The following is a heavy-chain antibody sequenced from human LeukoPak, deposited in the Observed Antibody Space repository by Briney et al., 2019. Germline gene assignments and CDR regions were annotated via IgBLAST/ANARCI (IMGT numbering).Heavy chain of an antibody. Sequence: GASVKVSCKASGYTFTGYYIHWVRQAPGQAFEWMGWIHPNSGATGYAQNFQGRVTMTRDTSISTAYMDLSRLRSDDTAVYYCAKGSHYYASGSRLDYWGQGTLVTLSS. J-gene: IGHJ4*02. CDR3: AKGSHYYASGSRLDY. CDR1: GYTFTGYY. CDR2: IHPNSGAT. V-gene: IGHV1-2*02. D-gene: IGHD3-10*01.